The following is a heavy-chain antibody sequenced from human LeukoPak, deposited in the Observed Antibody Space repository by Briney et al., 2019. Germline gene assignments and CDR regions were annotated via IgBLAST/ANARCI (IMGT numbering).Heavy chain of an antibody. V-gene: IGHV3-23*01. CDR2: ISGSGGST. CDR3: AKGGYNSSWQAPYFDY. CDR1: GFTFSSYA. D-gene: IGHD6-13*01. J-gene: IGHJ4*02. Sequence: PGGSLRLSCAASGFTFSSYAMSWVRQAPGKGLEWVSAISGSGGSTYYADSVKGRFTISRDNSKNTLYLQMNSLRAEDTAVYYCAKGGYNSSWQAPYFDYWGQGTLVTVSS.